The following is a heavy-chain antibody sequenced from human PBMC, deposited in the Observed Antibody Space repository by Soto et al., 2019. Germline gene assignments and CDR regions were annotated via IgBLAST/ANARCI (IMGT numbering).Heavy chain of an antibody. CDR1: GFTFSDYY. CDR3: VMGGEIVVSVYYYYGMDV. Sequence: PGGSLRLSCAASGFTFSDYYMSWIRQAPGKGLEWVSYISSSSSYTNYADSVKGRFTISRDNAKNSLYLQMNSLRAEDTAVYYCVMGGEIVVSVYYYYGMDVWGQGTTVTVSS. CDR2: ISSSSSYT. J-gene: IGHJ6*02. D-gene: IGHD3-22*01. V-gene: IGHV3-11*03.